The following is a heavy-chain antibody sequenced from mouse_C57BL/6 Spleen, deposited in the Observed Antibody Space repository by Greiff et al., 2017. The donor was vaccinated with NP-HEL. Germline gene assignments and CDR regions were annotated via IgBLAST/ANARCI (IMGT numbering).Heavy chain of an antibody. CDR1: GYTFTSYW. CDR3: TKAYYSNHHAMDY. V-gene: IGHV1-5*01. Sequence: EVQLQQSGTVLVRPGASVKLSCTTSGYTFTSYWMHWVNQRPGQGLEWVGAIYPGNSDTSYNQKFKGRAKLTAVTSASTAYMELSSLTDADSAVYSCTKAYYSNHHAMDYWGQGTSVTVSS. D-gene: IGHD2-5*01. J-gene: IGHJ4*01. CDR2: IYPGNSDT.